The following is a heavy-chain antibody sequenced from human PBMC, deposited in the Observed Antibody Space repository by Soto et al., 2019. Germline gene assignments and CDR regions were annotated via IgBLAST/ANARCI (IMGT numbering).Heavy chain of an antibody. J-gene: IGHJ6*02. CDR2: MNPNSGNT. Sequence: ASVKVSCKASGYTFTSYDINWVRQATGQGLEWMGWMNPNSGNTGYAQKFQGRVTMTRNTSISTAYMELSSLRSEDTAVYYCARLAPLYYDFWSGPVYGMDVWGQGTTVTVSS. V-gene: IGHV1-8*01. D-gene: IGHD3-3*01. CDR1: GYTFTSYD. CDR3: ARLAPLYYDFWSGPVYGMDV.